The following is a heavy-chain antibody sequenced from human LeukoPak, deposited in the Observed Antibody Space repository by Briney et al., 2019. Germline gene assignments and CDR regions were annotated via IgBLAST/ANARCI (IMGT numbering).Heavy chain of an antibody. D-gene: IGHD6-13*01. J-gene: IGHJ5*02. Sequence: SETLSLTCAVYGGSFSGYYWSWIRQPPGKGLEWIGEINHSGSTNYNPSLKSRVTISVDTSKNQFSLKLSSVTAADTAVYYCARGGVHSYSSSWYFWFDPWGQGTLVTVSS. V-gene: IGHV4-34*01. CDR1: GGSFSGYY. CDR3: ARGGVHSYSSSWYFWFDP. CDR2: INHSGST.